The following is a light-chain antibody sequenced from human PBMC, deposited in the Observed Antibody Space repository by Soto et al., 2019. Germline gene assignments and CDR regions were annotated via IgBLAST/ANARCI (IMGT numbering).Light chain of an antibody. J-gene: IGKJ4*01. CDR1: QGISSY. CDR2: AAS. Sequence: AIRMTQSPSSFSASTGDRVTITCRASQGISSYLAWYQQKPGKAPKLLIYAASTLQSGVPSRFGGSGSGTDLTLTISCLQSEYFATYYCQQYYSYPLTFGGGTKVEIK. V-gene: IGKV1-8*01. CDR3: QQYYSYPLT.